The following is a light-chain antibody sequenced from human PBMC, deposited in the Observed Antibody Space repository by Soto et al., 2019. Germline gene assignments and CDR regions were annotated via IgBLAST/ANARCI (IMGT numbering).Light chain of an antibody. CDR1: QSISDT. Sequence: EIVLTHTPATLSGSPAGRATLSFRASQSISDTLAWYQQKPGQAPRLLIHGASTRATGFQARFSGSGSGTDFTLTIRRLEPEDFAVYYFQQYGSAYTWKFGQGAKADIK. J-gene: IGKJ1*01. V-gene: IGKV3-20*01. CDR3: QQYGSAYTWK. CDR2: GAS.